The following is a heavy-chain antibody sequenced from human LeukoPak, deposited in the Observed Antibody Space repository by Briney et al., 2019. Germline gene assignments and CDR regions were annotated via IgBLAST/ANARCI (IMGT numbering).Heavy chain of an antibody. CDR3: ARAPITIFGVVQRFLDY. J-gene: IGHJ4*02. Sequence: GASVKVSCKVSGYTLTELSMHWVRQAPGKGLEWMGGFDPEDGETIYAQKFQGRVTITADESTSTAYMELSSLRSEDTAVYYCARAPITIFGVVQRFLDYWGQGTLVTVSS. CDR1: GYTLTELS. V-gene: IGHV1-24*01. CDR2: FDPEDGET. D-gene: IGHD3-3*01.